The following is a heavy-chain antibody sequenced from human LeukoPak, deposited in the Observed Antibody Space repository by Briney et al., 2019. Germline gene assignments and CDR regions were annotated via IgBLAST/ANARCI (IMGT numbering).Heavy chain of an antibody. CDR1: GFTVSTNY. J-gene: IGHJ4*02. V-gene: IGHV3-66*01. Sequence: GGSLRLSCAASGFTVSTNYMSWVRQAPGKGLEWVSLIYSGGGTYYAESVKGRFTISRDNSRNTLSFQMNSLRVDDTAVYYCARGFRSVTTWGYFDYWGQGALVTVSS. D-gene: IGHD4-17*01. CDR3: ARGFRSVTTWGYFDY. CDR2: IYSGGGT.